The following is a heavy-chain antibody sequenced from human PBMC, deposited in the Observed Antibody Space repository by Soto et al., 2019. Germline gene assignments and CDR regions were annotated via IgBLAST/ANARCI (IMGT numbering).Heavy chain of an antibody. CDR2: IYYSGST. CDR1: GGSIGSYY. V-gene: IGHV4-59*08. CDR3: ARQGSSQWGFDY. Sequence: KPSETLSLTCTVSGGSIGSYYWSWIRQPPGKGLEWIGYIYYSGSTNYNPSLKSRVTISVDTSKNQFSLKLSSVTAADTAVYYCARQGSSQWGFDYWGQGTLVTVSS. J-gene: IGHJ4*02. D-gene: IGHD6-19*01.